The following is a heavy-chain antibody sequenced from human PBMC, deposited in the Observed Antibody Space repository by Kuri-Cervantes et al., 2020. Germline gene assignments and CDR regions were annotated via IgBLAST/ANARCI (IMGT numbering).Heavy chain of an antibody. CDR1: GGSISSYY. CDR2: IYYSGST. CDR3: AKDNWGSMSAFDI. V-gene: IGHV4-59*01. D-gene: IGHD7-27*01. Sequence: GSLRLSCTVSGGSISSYYWSWIRQPPGKGLEWIGYIYYSGSTNYNPSLKSRVTISVDTSKNQFSLKLSSVTAAGTAVYYCAKDNWGSMSAFDIWGQGTMVTVSS. J-gene: IGHJ3*02.